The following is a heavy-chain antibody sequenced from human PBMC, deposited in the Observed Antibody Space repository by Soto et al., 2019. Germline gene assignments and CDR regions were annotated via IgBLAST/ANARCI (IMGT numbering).Heavy chain of an antibody. CDR1: GFTFSSYG. J-gene: IGHJ4*02. CDR2: IWYDGSNK. V-gene: IGHV3-33*06. D-gene: IGHD3-3*01. Sequence: QVQLVESGGGVVQPGRSLRLSCAASGFTFSSYGMHWVRQAPGKGLEWVAVIWYDGSNKYYADSVKGRFTISRDNSKNTLYLQMNRLRAEDTAVYYCAKDSDFWSGYYRGGPDYWGQGTLVTVSS. CDR3: AKDSDFWSGYYRGGPDY.